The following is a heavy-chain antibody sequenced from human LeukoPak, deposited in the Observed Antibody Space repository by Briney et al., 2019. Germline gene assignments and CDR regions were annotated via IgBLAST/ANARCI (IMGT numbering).Heavy chain of an antibody. CDR3: ARDESIGEAIDY. V-gene: IGHV1-18*04. J-gene: IGHJ4*02. Sequence: ASVKVSCKASGYTFTGYYMHWVRQAPGQGLEWMGWISAYNGNTNYAQKLQGRVTMTTDTSTSTAYMELRSLRSDDTAVYYCARDESIGEAIDYWGQGTLVTVSS. D-gene: IGHD4-17*01. CDR2: ISAYNGNT. CDR1: GYTFTGYY.